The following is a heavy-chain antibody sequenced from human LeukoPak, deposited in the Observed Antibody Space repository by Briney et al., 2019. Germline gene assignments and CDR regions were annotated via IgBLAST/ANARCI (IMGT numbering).Heavy chain of an antibody. CDR3: AKGRRAFDI. CDR2: ISNDGSNK. Sequence: GGSLRLSCVASGFTFSSYGRHWVRQAPGKGLEWVAVISNDGSNKYYADSVKGRFTISRDNSKNTLYLQMNSLRAEDTAVYYCAKGRRAFDIWGQGTMVTVSS. J-gene: IGHJ3*02. V-gene: IGHV3-30*18. CDR1: GFTFSSYG.